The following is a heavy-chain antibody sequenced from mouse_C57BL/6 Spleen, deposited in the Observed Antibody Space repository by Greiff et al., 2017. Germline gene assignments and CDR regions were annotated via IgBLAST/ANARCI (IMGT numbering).Heavy chain of an antibody. CDR3: ARSEAWDSYYFDY. V-gene: IGHV1-42*01. J-gene: IGHJ2*01. CDR1: GYSFTGYY. CDR2: INLSTGGT. Sequence: EVQGVESGPELVKPGASVKISCKASGYSFTGYYMNWVKQSPEKSLEWIGEINLSTGGTTYNQKFKAKATLTVDKSSSTAYMQLKSLTSEDSAVYYCARSEAWDSYYFDYWGQGTTLTVSS. D-gene: IGHD4-1*01.